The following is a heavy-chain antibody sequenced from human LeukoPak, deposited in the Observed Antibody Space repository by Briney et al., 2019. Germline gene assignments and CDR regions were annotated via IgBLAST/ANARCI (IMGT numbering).Heavy chain of an antibody. J-gene: IGHJ4*02. Sequence: SQTLSLTCAISGDSVSSNSAAWNWIRQSPSRGLEWQGRTYYRSKWYNDYAVSVKSRITINPDTSKNQFSLQLNSVTPEDTAVYYCARGVISSIAARPLDYWGQGTLVTVSS. V-gene: IGHV6-1*01. CDR1: GDSVSSNSAA. CDR3: ARGVISSIAARPLDY. CDR2: TYYRSKWYN. D-gene: IGHD6-6*01.